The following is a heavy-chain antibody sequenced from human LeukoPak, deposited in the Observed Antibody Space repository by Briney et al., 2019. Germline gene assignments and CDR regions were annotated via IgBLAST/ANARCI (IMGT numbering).Heavy chain of an antibody. CDR2: IYYSGST. D-gene: IGHD5-18*01. J-gene: IGHJ4*02. CDR1: GGSISSGDYY. Sequence: KPSQTLSLPCTVSGGSISSGDYYWSWIRQPPGKGLEWIGYIYYSGSTYYNPSLKSRVTISVDTSKNQFSLKLSSVTAADTAVYYCARALNTAMAIALVDYWGQGTLVTVSS. CDR3: ARALNTAMAIALVDY. V-gene: IGHV4-30-4*01.